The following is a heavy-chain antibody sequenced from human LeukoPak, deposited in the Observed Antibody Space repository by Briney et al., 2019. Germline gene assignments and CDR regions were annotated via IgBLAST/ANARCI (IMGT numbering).Heavy chain of an antibody. J-gene: IGHJ3*02. CDR2: INPNSGGT. V-gene: IGHV1-2*02. CDR1: GYTFTGYY. Sequence: ASVKVSCKASGYTFTGYYMHWVRQAPGQGLEWMGWINPNSGGTNYAQKFQGRVTMTRDTSISTAYMELSRLRSDDTAVYYCARSPTYYYDSSGPQQGAFDIWGQGTMVTVSS. CDR3: ARSPTYYYDSSGPQQGAFDI. D-gene: IGHD3-22*01.